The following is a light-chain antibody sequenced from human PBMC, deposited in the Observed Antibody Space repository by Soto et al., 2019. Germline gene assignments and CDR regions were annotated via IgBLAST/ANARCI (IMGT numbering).Light chain of an antibody. CDR2: GAS. CDR3: HQYDSSPLT. CDR1: QSASSGY. Sequence: EIVLTQSPGSLSLSPGERATLSCRASQSASSGYLAWYQQKPGQAPRLLIYGASSRPTGMPDRFSGSGYGTDFTLTISRLEREDFAVYYCHQYDSSPLTLGGETKVEIK. V-gene: IGKV3-20*01. J-gene: IGKJ4*01.